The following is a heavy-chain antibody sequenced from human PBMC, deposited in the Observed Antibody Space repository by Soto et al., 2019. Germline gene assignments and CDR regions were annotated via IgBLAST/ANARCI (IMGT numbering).Heavy chain of an antibody. V-gene: IGHV1-18*01. CDR3: ARDHLKYYFWSGYLLDY. CDR2: ISGYNGNT. CDR1: GYTFTSYG. Sequence: ASVKVSCKASGYTFTSYGISWVRQAPGQGLEWMGWISGYNGNTNYAQKLQGRVTMTTDTSTSTAYMELRSLRSDDTAVYYCARDHLKYYFWSGYLLDYWGQGTLVTVSS. J-gene: IGHJ4*02. D-gene: IGHD3-3*01.